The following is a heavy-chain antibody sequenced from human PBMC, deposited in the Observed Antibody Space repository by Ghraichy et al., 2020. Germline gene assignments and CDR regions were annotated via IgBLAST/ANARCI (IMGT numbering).Heavy chain of an antibody. CDR2: IDPSDSFT. D-gene: IGHD3-10*01. Sequence: GESLNISCKGSGYSFINYGISWVRQIPGKGLEWMGRIDPSDSFTNYSPSFHGHVSISTDKSISTAYLQWSSLRASDTAIYYCARVHYPLHLWHDYWGQGTLVTVSS. CDR1: GYSFINYG. J-gene: IGHJ4*02. V-gene: IGHV5-10-1*01. CDR3: ARVHYPLHLWHDY.